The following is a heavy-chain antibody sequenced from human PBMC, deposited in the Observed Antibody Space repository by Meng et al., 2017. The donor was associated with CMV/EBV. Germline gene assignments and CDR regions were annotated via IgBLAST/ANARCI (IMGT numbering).Heavy chain of an antibody. J-gene: IGHJ6*02. Sequence: ASVKVSCKASGYTFTSYDINWVRQATGQGLEWMGWMNPNSGNTGYAQKFQGRVTMTWNTSISTAYMELSSLRSEDTAVYYCARGRGRITIFGVVIIIGDYYYGMDVWGQGTTVTVSS. CDR1: GYTFTSYD. V-gene: IGHV1-8*01. CDR3: ARGRGRITIFGVVIIIGDYYYGMDV. D-gene: IGHD3-3*01. CDR2: MNPNSGNT.